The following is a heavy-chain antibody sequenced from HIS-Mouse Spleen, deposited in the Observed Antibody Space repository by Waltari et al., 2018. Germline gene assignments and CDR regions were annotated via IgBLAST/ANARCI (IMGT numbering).Heavy chain of an antibody. J-gene: IGHJ4*02. D-gene: IGHD1-26*01. V-gene: IGHV5-51*01. CDR3: ARLFGRSGSYYGRYFDY. Sequence: EVQLVQSGAEVKKPGESLKISCKGSGYSFTSYWIGWVRQMPGKGLERMGISYPGDADTRYRPSFQGQVTISADKSISTAYLQWSSLKASDTAMYYCARLFGRSGSYYGRYFDYWGQGTLVTVSS. CDR1: GYSFTSYW. CDR2: SYPGDADT.